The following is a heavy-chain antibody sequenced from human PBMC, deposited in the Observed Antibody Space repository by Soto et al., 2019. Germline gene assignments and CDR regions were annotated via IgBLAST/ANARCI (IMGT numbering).Heavy chain of an antibody. D-gene: IGHD3-22*01. V-gene: IGHV3-33*01. J-gene: IGHJ4*02. CDR3: ARCSGGSCYGLGVFDS. CDR1: GFTISDYA. Sequence: QVQLVEAGGGVVQPGRSLRLSCAASGFTISDYAMHWVRQAPGKGLEWVAVIWYDGSEEYYADSVKGRFTISRDTSKNALYLQMNSLRAEVTAVYYCARCSGGSCYGLGVFDSWGQGTLVTVSS. CDR2: IWYDGSEE.